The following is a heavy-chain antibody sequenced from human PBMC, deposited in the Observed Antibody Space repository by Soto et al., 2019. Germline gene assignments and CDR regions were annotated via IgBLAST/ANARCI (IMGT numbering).Heavy chain of an antibody. CDR1: GYTFTVYY. D-gene: IGHD2-2*01. V-gene: IGHV1-2*04. Sequence: GASVKVSCKASGYTFTVYYMHWVRQAPGQGLEWMEWINPNSGGTNYAQKFQGWVTMTRDTSISTAYMELSRLRSDDTAVYYCAVAEVHSGVVVPAANDGPYYYGMDVWGQGTTVTVSS. CDR3: AVAEVHSGVVVPAANDGPYYYGMDV. CDR2: INPNSGGT. J-gene: IGHJ6*02.